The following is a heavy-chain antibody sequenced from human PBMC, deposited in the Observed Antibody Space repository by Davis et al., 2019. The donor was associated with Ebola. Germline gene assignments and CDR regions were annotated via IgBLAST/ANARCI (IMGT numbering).Heavy chain of an antibody. D-gene: IGHD4-11*01. J-gene: IGHJ5*02. CDR3: ASSTVPTGWFDP. CDR2: ISAYNSNT. V-gene: IGHV1-18*04. Sequence: ASVKVSCKASGYTFTNYGFTWVRQAPGQGLEWMGWISAYNSNTNYAQKLQGRVTMTTDTSTNTAYMELRSLRSDDTAVYYCASSTVPTGWFDPWGQGTLVTVSS. CDR1: GYTFTNYG.